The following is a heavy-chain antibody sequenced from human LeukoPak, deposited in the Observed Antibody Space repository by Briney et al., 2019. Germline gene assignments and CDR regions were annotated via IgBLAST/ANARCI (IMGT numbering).Heavy chain of an antibody. J-gene: IGHJ4*02. CDR1: GGSISSYY. V-gene: IGHV4-59*08. Sequence: PSETLSLTCTVSGGSISSYYWSWIRQPPGKGLEWIGYIYYSGSTNYNPSLKSRVTISVDTSKNQLSLKLSSVTAAGTAVYYCARHYSPTAMVGFDYWGQGTLVTVSS. CDR3: ARHYSPTAMVGFDY. CDR2: IYYSGST. D-gene: IGHD5-18*01.